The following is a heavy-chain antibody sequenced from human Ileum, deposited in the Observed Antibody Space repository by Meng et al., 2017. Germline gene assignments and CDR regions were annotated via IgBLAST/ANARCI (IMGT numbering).Heavy chain of an antibody. CDR1: GGSISTRDW. V-gene: IGHV4-4*02. D-gene: IGHD1-26*01. J-gene: IGHJ5*01. CDR3: ARDWATSLDS. Sequence: QVEPQGSGQGLLKASGTLSLTGAVSGGSISTRDWWSWVRQPPGKGVEWIGEIHHSGSTNYNPSLKSRVTISVDKSKNQFSLKLNSVTAADTAVYYCARDWATSLDSWGQGTLVTVSS. CDR2: IHHSGST.